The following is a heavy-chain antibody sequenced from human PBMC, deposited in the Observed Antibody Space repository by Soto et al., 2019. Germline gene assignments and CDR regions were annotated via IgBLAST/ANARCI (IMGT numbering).Heavy chain of an antibody. J-gene: IGHJ3*02. V-gene: IGHV3-74*01. D-gene: IGHD3-16*02. CDR2: INSDGSST. Sequence: GGSLRLSCAASGFTFSSYWMHWVRQAPGKGLVWVSRINSDGSSTSYADSVKGRFTISRDNAKNTLYLQMNSLRAEDTAVYYCARVRMISFGGVIGIPDDAFDIWGQGTMVTVSS. CDR1: GFTFSSYW. CDR3: ARVRMISFGGVIGIPDDAFDI.